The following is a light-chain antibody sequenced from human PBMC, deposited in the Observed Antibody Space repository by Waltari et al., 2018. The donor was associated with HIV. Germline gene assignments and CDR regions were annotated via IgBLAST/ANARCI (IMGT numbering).Light chain of an antibody. V-gene: IGLV2-14*03. Sequence: QSALTQPASVSGSPGQSITISCTGTSSDVGGYNYVSWYQQYPGKAPKLMIYDVSNRPSGFSNRFSGSKAGNTASLTISGLQAEDEADYYCSSYTSSSTLVFGGGSKLTVL. CDR2: DVS. CDR3: SSYTSSSTLV. CDR1: SSDVGGYNY. J-gene: IGLJ2*01.